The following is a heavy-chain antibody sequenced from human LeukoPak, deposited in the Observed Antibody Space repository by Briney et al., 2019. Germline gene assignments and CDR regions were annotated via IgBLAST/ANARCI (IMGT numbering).Heavy chain of an antibody. V-gene: IGHV3-48*01. J-gene: IGHJ5*02. D-gene: IGHD2-21*02. CDR1: GFTFGSYS. CDR2: ISGTTGII. CDR3: AREVAYCGGDCSGGWFDP. Sequence: GGSLRLSCAASGFTFGSYSMNWVRQAPGKGLEWLSYISGTTGIIYYADSVKGRFTISRDNAKNSLYLQMNSLRAEDTAVYYCAREVAYCGGDCSGGWFDPWGQGTLVTVSS.